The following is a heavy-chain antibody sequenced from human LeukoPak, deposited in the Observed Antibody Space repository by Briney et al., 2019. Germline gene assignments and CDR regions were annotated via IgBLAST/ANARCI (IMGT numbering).Heavy chain of an antibody. Sequence: GGSLRLSYAASGFTFSSYAMHWVRQAPGKGLEGVAVISYDGSNKYYADSVKGRFTISRDNSKNTLYLQMNSLRAEDTAVYYCARAGSEFPYYFDYWGQGTLVTVSS. CDR1: GFTFSSYA. J-gene: IGHJ4*02. CDR2: ISYDGSNK. CDR3: ARAGSEFPYYFDY. D-gene: IGHD2-15*01. V-gene: IGHV3-30*04.